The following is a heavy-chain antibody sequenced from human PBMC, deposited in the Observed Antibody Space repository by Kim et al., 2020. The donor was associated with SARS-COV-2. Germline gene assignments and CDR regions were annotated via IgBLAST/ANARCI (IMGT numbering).Heavy chain of an antibody. CDR2: IYSGGST. CDR3: ARDHYGSGSYLDY. Sequence: GGSLRLSCAASGFTVSSNYMSWVRQAPGKGLEWVSVIYSGGSTYYADSVKGRFTISRDNSKNTLYLQMNSLRAEDTAVYYCARDHYGSGSYLDYWGQGTLVTVSS. V-gene: IGHV3-53*01. J-gene: IGHJ4*02. D-gene: IGHD3-10*01. CDR1: GFTVSSNY.